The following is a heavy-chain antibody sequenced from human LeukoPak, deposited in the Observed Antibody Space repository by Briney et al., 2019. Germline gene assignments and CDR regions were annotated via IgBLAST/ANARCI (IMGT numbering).Heavy chain of an antibody. D-gene: IGHD1-14*01. J-gene: IGHJ4*02. V-gene: IGHV4-61*02. Sequence: PSETLSLTCTVSGGSISSGSYYWSWIRQPAGKGLEWIGRIYTSGSTNYNPSLKSRVTISVDTSKNQFSLKLSSVTAADTAVYYCAKPARTDYADYRGQGTLVTVSS. CDR2: IYTSGST. CDR1: GGSISSGSYY. CDR3: AKPARTDYADY.